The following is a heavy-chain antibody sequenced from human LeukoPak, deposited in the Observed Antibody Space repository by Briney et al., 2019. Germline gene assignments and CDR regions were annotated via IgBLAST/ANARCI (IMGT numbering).Heavy chain of an antibody. J-gene: IGHJ4*02. CDR1: GGSFSGYY. V-gene: IGHV4-34*01. CDR2: INHSGST. D-gene: IGHD6-19*01. Sequence: PPETLSLTCAVYGGSFSGYYWSWIRQPPGKGLEWIGEINHSGSTNYNPSLKSRVTISVDTSKNQFSLKLSSVTVADTAVYYCASGYSSDRWFDYWGQGALVTVSS. CDR3: ASGYSSDRWFDY.